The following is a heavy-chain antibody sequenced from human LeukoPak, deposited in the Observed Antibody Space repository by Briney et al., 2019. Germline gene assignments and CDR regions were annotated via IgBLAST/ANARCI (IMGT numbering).Heavy chain of an antibody. CDR3: ARGSDY. CDR2: IYSGGST. V-gene: IGHV3-53*01. J-gene: IGHJ4*02. Sequence: AGGSLRLSCAASGFTFSSYGMSWVRQAPGKGLEWVSVIYSGGSTYYADSVKGRFTISRDNSKNTLYLQMNSLRAEDTAVYYCARGSDYWGQGTLVTVSS. CDR1: GFTFSSYG.